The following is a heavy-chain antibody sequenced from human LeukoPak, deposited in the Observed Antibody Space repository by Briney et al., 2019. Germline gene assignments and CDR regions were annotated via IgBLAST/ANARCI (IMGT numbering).Heavy chain of an antibody. CDR1: GGSISSSSYY. Sequence: SETLSLTCTVSGGSISSSSYYWSWIRQPPGKGLEWIGYIYYSGSTNYNPSLKSRVTISVDTSKNQFSLKLSSVTAADTAVYYCATPYSSSWSSDYWGQGTLVTVSS. J-gene: IGHJ4*02. V-gene: IGHV4-61*05. D-gene: IGHD6-13*01. CDR2: IYYSGST. CDR3: ATPYSSSWSSDY.